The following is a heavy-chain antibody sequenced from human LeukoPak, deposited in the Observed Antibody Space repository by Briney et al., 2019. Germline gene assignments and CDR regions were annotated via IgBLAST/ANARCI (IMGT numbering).Heavy chain of an antibody. CDR2: IYHSGST. Sequence: SETLSLTCTVSGYSISSGYYWGWIRQPPGKGLEWIGSIYHSGSTYYNPSLKSRVTISVDTSKRQFSLKLSSVTAADTAIYYCARGGDCSSTSCHGHFDYWGQGTLVTVSS. CDR1: GYSISSGYY. D-gene: IGHD2-2*01. V-gene: IGHV4-38-2*02. CDR3: ARGGDCSSTSCHGHFDY. J-gene: IGHJ4*02.